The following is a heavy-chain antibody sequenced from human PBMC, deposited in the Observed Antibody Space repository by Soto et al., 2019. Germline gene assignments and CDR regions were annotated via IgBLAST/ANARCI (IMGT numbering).Heavy chain of an antibody. CDR2: INHSGST. Sequence: QVQLQQWGAGLLKPSDTLSLTCAVYGGSFSGYYWSWIRQPPGKGLEWIGEINHSGSTNYNTSLKSRVTLSVDTSKNQFSLKLSSVTAADTAVYYCARLHRVVNDYWCQGTLVTVSS. CDR1: GGSFSGYY. V-gene: IGHV4-34*01. CDR3: ARLHRVVNDY. D-gene: IGHD3-10*01. J-gene: IGHJ4*02.